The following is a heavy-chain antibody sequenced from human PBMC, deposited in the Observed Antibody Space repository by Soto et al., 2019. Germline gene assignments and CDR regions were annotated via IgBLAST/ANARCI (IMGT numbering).Heavy chain of an antibody. V-gene: IGHV4-39*01. CDR2: IYYSGST. J-gene: IGHJ4*02. CDR1: GGSISSSSYY. Sequence: SETLSLTCTVSGGSISSSSYYWGWIRQPPGKGLEWIGSIYYSGSTYYNPSLKSRVTISVDTSKNQFSLKLSSVTAADTAVYYCARQLGSSSSEDYWGQGTLVTVSS. D-gene: IGHD6-6*01. CDR3: ARQLGSSSSEDY.